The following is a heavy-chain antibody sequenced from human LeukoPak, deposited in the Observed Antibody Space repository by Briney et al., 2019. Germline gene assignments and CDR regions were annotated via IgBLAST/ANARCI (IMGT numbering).Heavy chain of an antibody. CDR1: GGSIRGYY. CDR3: ARGTLYSGWSYYFDY. Sequence: SETLSLTCTVSGGSIRGYYWSWIRQPAGKALEWIGSVYYSGTTSYNPSLKSRVTISVDMSKNHFSLRLSSVTAADTAMYYCARGTLYSGWSYYFDYWGQGSQVTVSS. J-gene: IGHJ4*02. CDR2: VYYSGTT. D-gene: IGHD6-19*01. V-gene: IGHV4-4*07.